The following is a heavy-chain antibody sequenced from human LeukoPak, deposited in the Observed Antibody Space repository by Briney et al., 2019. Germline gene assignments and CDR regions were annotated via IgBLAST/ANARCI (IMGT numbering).Heavy chain of an antibody. D-gene: IGHD6-19*01. V-gene: IGHV4-59*08. CDR2: IYGSGSA. CDR1: GDSLSSHY. CDR3: ARNVGWYTHDT. J-gene: IGHJ5*02. Sequence: SETLSLTCTVSGDSLSSHYWSWIRQPPGKGLEWIGYIYGSGSAHYDPSLRSRVTISEDTSKNQFSLKLTSVTAADTAVYYCARNVGWYTHDTWGQGTLVTVSS.